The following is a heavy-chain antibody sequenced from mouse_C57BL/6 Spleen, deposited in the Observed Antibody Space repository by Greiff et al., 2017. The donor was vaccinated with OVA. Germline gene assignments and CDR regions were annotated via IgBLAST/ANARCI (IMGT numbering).Heavy chain of an antibody. V-gene: IGHV1-22*01. D-gene: IGHD2-4*01. J-gene: IGHJ4*01. CDR3: ARGHYDYDGYYAMDY. CDR2: INPNNGGT. Sequence: VQLQQSGPELVKPGASVKMSCKASGYTFTDYNMHWVKQSHGKSLEWIGYINPNNGGTSYNQKFKGKATLTVNKSSSTAYMELRSLTSEDSVVYYCARGHYDYDGYYAMDYWGQGTSVTVSS. CDR1: GYTFTDYN.